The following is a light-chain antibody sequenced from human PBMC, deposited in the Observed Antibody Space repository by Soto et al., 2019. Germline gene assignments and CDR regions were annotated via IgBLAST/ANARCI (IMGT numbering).Light chain of an antibody. CDR3: QQFETSLGLT. CDR1: QSVGSTF. J-gene: IGKJ1*01. V-gene: IGKV3-20*01. CDR2: GTS. Sequence: EILFTQSPCTLSLSPFERSTLSCRASQSVGSTFLAWYQQKPGQAPRLLIYGTSSRATGIPSRFSGSGSGTDFTPSITRLEPEDSAIYYCQQFETSLGLTFGQGTKVDIK.